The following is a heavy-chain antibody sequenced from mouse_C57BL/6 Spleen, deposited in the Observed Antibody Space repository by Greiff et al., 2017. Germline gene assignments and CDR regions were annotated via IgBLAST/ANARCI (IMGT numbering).Heavy chain of an antibody. J-gene: IGHJ4*01. CDR3: ARRITTVVDNYAMDY. CDR2: ISNGGGST. D-gene: IGHD1-1*01. Sequence: EVHLVESGGGLVQPGGSLKLSCAASGFTFSDYYMYWVRQTPEKRLEWVAYISNGGGSTYYPDTVKGRFTISRDNAKNTLYLQMSRLKSEDTAMYYCARRITTVVDNYAMDYWGQGTSVTVSS. CDR1: GFTFSDYY. V-gene: IGHV5-12*01.